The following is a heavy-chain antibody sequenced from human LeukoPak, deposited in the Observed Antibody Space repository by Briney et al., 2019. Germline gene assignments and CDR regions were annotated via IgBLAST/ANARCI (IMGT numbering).Heavy chain of an antibody. D-gene: IGHD4-23*01. J-gene: IGHJ4*02. V-gene: IGHV1-69*06. CDR2: IIPIFSTA. CDR1: GGTFSSYA. Sequence: ASVKVSCKASGGTFSSYAISWVRQAPGQGLEWMGRIIPIFSTANYAQKFKGRFTITADKSTSSAYLQLSSLRSEDTGVYYCATGSGAYGYGGNEIYYWGQGTLVTVSS. CDR3: ATGSGAYGYGGNEIYY.